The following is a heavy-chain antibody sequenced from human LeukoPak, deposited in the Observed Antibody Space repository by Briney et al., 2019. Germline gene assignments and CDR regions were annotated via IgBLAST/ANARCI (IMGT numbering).Heavy chain of an antibody. CDR3: TTERLLRYFDY. D-gene: IGHD3-9*01. J-gene: IGHJ4*02. V-gene: IGHV3-15*01. CDR1: GFTFSNAW. Sequence: GGSLRLSCAASGFTFSNAWMSWVRQAPGKGLEWVGRIKSKTDGGTTDYAAPVKGRFTISRDDSKNTLYPQMNSLKTEDTAVYYCTTERLLRYFDYWGQGTLVTVSS. CDR2: IKSKTDGGTT.